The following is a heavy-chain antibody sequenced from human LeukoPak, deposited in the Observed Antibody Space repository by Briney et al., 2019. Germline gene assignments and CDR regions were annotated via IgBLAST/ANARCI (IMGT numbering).Heavy chain of an antibody. Sequence: YAMSWVRQAPGKGLEWVSAISGSGGSTYYADSVKGRFTISRDNSKNTLYLQMNSLRAEDTAVYYCAKDDGPYYDFWSGYYAYWGQGTLVTVSS. J-gene: IGHJ4*02. CDR1: YA. CDR3: AKDDGPYYDFWSGYYAY. D-gene: IGHD3-3*01. CDR2: ISGSGGST. V-gene: IGHV3-23*01.